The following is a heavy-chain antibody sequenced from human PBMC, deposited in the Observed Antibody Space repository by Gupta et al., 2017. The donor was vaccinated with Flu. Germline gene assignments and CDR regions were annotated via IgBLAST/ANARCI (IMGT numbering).Heavy chain of an antibody. J-gene: IGHJ4*02. CDR2: ISGRGGVI. CDR3: AEDANYGSGIYNSIDD. V-gene: IGHV3-23*01. Sequence: EVQLLESGGGLVQPGGSLTLSCAASGFTFADYAMSWVRQAPGKGLECVLGISGRGGVIHYAGFVKGRFTSSRDYYNNILYLQMNNLRAVDTAVYYGAEDANYGSGIYNSIDDWGLGSRGTVTS. D-gene: IGHD2-15*01. CDR1: GFTFADYA.